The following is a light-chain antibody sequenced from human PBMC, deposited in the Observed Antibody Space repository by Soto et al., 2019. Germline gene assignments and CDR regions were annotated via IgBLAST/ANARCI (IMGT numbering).Light chain of an antibody. J-gene: IGKJ1*01. CDR2: TAS. CDR3: QRQDNTPWT. Sequence: DIQLTQAPSSLSASVGARITITCRASQRISTYLNWYQQKPGKAPELVIYTASSLESGVPSRFSGNGSRTDFSLSISSLQPEDLATYYCQRQDNTPWTFGQGTKLEIK. V-gene: IGKV1-39*01. CDR1: QRISTY.